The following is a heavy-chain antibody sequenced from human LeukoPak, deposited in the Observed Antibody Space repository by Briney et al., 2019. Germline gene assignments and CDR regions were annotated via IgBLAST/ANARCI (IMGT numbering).Heavy chain of an antibody. V-gene: IGHV4-39*01. CDR1: GGSISSSSYY. CDR2: IYYSGST. Sequence: SETLSLTCTVSGGSISSSSYYWGCIRQPPGKGLECIGSIYYSGSTCYNPSLKSRVTISVDTSKNQFSLKLSSVTAADTAVYYCARHVVNRPEIMGYFQHWGQGTLVTVSS. J-gene: IGHJ1*01. CDR3: ARHVVNRPEIMGYFQH. D-gene: IGHD1-14*01.